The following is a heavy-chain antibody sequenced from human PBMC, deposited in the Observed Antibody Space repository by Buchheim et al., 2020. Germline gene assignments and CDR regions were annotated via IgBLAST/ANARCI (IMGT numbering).Heavy chain of an antibody. CDR1: GGSFSGYY. J-gene: IGHJ4*02. Sequence: QVQLKQWGAGLLKPSETLSLTCSVSGGSFSGYYWSWFRQSPGKGLEWIGEIDHLGSTHYRPSLESRVTISVDKPNMQVSLKVKSVTSADTALYFCARGLGATVKQNPADHWGQGT. D-gene: IGHD1-26*01. CDR3: ARGLGATVKQNPADH. V-gene: IGHV4-34*01. CDR2: IDHLGST.